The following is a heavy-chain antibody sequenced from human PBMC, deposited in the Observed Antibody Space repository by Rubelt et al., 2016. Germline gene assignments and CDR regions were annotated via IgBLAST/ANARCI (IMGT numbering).Heavy chain of an antibody. Sequence: ANIKQDGSEKYYVDSVKGRFTISRDNAKNSLYLQMNSLRAEDTAMYYCARDLGGGRDYWGQGTLVTVSS. V-gene: IGHV3-7*03. CDR2: IKQDGSEK. D-gene: IGHD2-15*01. J-gene: IGHJ4*02. CDR3: ARDLGGGRDY.